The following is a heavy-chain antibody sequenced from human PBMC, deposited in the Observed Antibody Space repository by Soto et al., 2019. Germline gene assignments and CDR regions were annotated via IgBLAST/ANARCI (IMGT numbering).Heavy chain of an antibody. D-gene: IGHD5-12*01. CDR2: INPNNGDT. CDR1: GYTFTAYY. J-gene: IGHJ4*02. CDR3: ARHSGYDYVFDY. V-gene: IGHV1-2*02. Sequence: ASVKVSCKASGYTFTAYYLHWVRQAPGQGLEWMGWINPNNGDTNYAQKFQGRVTMTRDTSTSTAYMELSSLTFDDTAVYYCARHSGYDYVFDYWGQGTLVTVSS.